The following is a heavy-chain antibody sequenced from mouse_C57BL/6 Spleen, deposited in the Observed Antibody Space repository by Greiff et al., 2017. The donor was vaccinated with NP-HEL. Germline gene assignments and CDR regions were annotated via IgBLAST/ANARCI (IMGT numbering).Heavy chain of an antibody. Sequence: EVKLVESGEGLVKPGGSLKLSCAASGFTFSSYAMSWVRQTPEKRLEWVAYISSGGDYIYYADTVKGRFTISRDNARNTLYLQMSSLKSEDTAMYVCTREDDNYFAYWGQGTLLTVSA. CDR1: GFTFSSYA. CDR3: TREDDNYFAY. V-gene: IGHV5-9-1*02. CDR2: ISSGGDYI. D-gene: IGHD2-1*01. J-gene: IGHJ3*01.